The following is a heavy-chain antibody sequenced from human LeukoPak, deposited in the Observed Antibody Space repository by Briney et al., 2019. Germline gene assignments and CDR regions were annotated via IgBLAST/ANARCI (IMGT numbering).Heavy chain of an antibody. CDR1: GFTFSSYL. Sequence: GGSLRLSCAASGFTFSSYLMHWVRQAPGKGLVWVSRINSDGSSTKHADSVKGRFTISRDNAKNTLYLQMNSLRAEDTAVYYCARDGDTAMVPIDYWGQGTLVTVSS. CDR2: INSDGSST. J-gene: IGHJ4*02. D-gene: IGHD5-18*01. V-gene: IGHV3-74*03. CDR3: ARDGDTAMVPIDY.